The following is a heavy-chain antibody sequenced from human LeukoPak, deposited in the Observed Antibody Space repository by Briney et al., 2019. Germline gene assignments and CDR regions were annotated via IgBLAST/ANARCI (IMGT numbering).Heavy chain of an antibody. D-gene: IGHD6-13*01. Sequence: SPSETLSLTCTVSGGSISSSSYYWGWIRQPPGKGLEWIGSIYYSGSTYYNPSLKSRVTISVDTSKNQFSLKLSSVTAADTAVYYCARLGTIAAAGHFDYWGQGTLVTVSS. CDR2: IYYSGST. CDR3: ARLGTIAAAGHFDY. V-gene: IGHV4-39*01. J-gene: IGHJ4*02. CDR1: GGSISSSSYY.